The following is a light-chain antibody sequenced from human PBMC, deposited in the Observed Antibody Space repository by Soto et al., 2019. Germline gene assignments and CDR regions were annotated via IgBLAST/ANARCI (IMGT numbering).Light chain of an antibody. J-gene: IGKJ1*01. CDR1: QSISRR. CDR2: DAS. V-gene: IGKV1-5*01. Sequence: DIQMIQSPSALSASVGDRVTITRRASQSISRRLAWYQQKPGKVPKLLIYDASSLESGVPAGFSGSGSGTQFTLTISSLQPDDFATYYCQQYNSYPWTFGQGTKV. CDR3: QQYNSYPWT.